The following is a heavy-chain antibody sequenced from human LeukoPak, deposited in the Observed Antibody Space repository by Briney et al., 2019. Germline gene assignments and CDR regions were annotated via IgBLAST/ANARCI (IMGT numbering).Heavy chain of an antibody. V-gene: IGHV4-4*07. CDR2: IYTSGST. CDR1: GGSISSYY. CDR3: AREDDYGGWFDP. D-gene: IGHD4-17*01. J-gene: IGHJ5*02. Sequence: SETLSLTCTVSGGSISSYYWSWIRQPAGKGLEWIGRIYTSGSTNYNPSLKSRVTMSVDTSKNQFSLKLSSVTATDTAVYYCAREDDYGGWFDPWGQGTLVTVSS.